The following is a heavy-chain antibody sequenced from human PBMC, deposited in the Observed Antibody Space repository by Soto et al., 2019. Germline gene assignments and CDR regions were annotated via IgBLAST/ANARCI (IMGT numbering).Heavy chain of an antibody. CDR3: ARVGYYYGSGSPHIYGMDV. V-gene: IGHV1-18*01. CDR2: ISAYNGNT. D-gene: IGHD3-10*01. CDR1: GYTFISYG. Sequence: ASVKVSCKASGYTFISYGISWVRQAPGQGLEWMGWISAYNGNTNYAQKLQGRVTMTTDTSTSTAYMELRSLRSDDTAVYYCARVGYYYGSGSPHIYGMDVWGQGTTVTVSS. J-gene: IGHJ6*02.